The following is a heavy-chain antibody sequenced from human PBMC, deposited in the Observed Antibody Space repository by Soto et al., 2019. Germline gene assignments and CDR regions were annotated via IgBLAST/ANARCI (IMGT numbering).Heavy chain of an antibody. J-gene: IGHJ4*02. CDR2: INSDGSST. CDR3: ASVYSGIHK. D-gene: IGHD1-26*01. V-gene: IGHV3-74*01. Sequence: GGSLRLSCAASGFTFSSYWMHWVRQAPGKGLEWVSRINSDGSSTSYADYVKGRFTISRDNAKNTLYMQMNSLRVEDTAVYYSASVYSGIHKWGQGTLVTVSS. CDR1: GFTFSSYW.